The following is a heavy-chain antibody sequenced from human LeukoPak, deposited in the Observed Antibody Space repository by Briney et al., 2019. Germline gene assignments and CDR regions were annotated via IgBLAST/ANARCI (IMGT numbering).Heavy chain of an antibody. Sequence: SETLSLTCTVSGGSISSGDYYWSWIRQPPGKGLEWIGYIYYSGSTYYNPSLKSRVTISVDTSKNQFSLKLSSVTAADTAVYYCARVVWFGELWGNFDYWGQGTLATVSS. CDR3: ARVVWFGELWGNFDY. V-gene: IGHV4-30-4*01. CDR2: IYYSGST. D-gene: IGHD3-10*01. CDR1: GGSISSGDYY. J-gene: IGHJ4*02.